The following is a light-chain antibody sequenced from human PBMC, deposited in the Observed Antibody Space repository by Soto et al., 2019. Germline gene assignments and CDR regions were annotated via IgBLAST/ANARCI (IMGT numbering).Light chain of an antibody. V-gene: IGKV4-1*01. CDR3: QQYYSPPYT. Sequence: IVMTPSPDSLAVSLGEMATINCKSSQRGLYSSSNKNYLAWYHQKPGQHPKLLLYWASTRESGVPDRCSASGSGTDFTLTISSLRAEDVAVSYCQQYYSPPYTFGQGTKLEIK. CDR1: QRGLYSSSNKNY. J-gene: IGKJ2*01. CDR2: WAS.